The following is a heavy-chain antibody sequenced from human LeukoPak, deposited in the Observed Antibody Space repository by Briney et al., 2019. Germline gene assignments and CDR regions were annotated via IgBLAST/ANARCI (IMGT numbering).Heavy chain of an antibody. CDR2: IYPGDSDT. Sequence: GESLKISCKGSGYSFTSYWIDWVRQMPGKGLEWMGIIYPGDSDTRYSPSFQGQVTISADKSISTAYLQWSSLKASDTAMYYCAGRYYYDSSGSLFDYWGQGTLVTVSS. J-gene: IGHJ4*02. CDR3: AGRYYYDSSGSLFDY. V-gene: IGHV5-51*01. CDR1: GYSFTSYW. D-gene: IGHD3-22*01.